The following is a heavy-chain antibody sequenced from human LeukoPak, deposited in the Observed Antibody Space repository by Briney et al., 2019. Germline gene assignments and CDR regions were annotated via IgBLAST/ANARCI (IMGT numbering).Heavy chain of an antibody. D-gene: IGHD3-3*01. CDR1: GYTFTGYY. V-gene: IGHV1-2*02. Sequence: GASVKVSCKASGYTFTGYYMHWVRQAPGQGLEWMGWINPNSGGTNYAQKFQGRVTMTRDTSISTAYMELSRLRSDDTAVYYCAREEGGYDFWSALTLHHAFDIWGQGTMVTVSS. CDR3: AREEGGYDFWSALTLHHAFDI. CDR2: INPNSGGT. J-gene: IGHJ3*02.